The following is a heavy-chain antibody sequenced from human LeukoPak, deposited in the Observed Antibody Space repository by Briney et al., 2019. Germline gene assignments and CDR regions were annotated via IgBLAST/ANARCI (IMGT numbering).Heavy chain of an antibody. J-gene: IGHJ4*02. V-gene: IGHV3-21*01. Sequence: NAGGSLRLSCAASGFTFSSYSMNWVRQAPGKGLEWVSSIGSSSSYIYYADSVKGRFTISRDNAKNSLYLQMNSLRAEDTAVYYCARDRSDYYDSSGYQDYWGQGTLVTVSS. CDR3: ARDRSDYYDSSGYQDY. CDR1: GFTFSSYS. CDR2: IGSSSSYI. D-gene: IGHD3-22*01.